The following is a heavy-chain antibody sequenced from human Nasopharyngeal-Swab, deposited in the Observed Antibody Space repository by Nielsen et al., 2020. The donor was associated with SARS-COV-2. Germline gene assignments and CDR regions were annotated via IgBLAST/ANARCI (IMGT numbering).Heavy chain of an antibody. CDR2: DYSGGST. Sequence: GESLKISCAASGIFVSGNYMNWVRQAPGMGLEWVSVDYSGGSTFYADSVKGRFTISRDNSKNTLYLQMNNLRPEDTAMYYCASPVFGVVSDAFDLWGQGTMVTVSS. V-gene: IGHV3-53*01. D-gene: IGHD3-3*01. J-gene: IGHJ3*01. CDR3: ASPVFGVVSDAFDL. CDR1: GIFVSGNY.